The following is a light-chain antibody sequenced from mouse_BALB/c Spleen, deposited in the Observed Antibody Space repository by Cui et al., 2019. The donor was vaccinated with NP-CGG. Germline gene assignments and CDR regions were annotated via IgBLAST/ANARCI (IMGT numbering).Light chain of an antibody. J-gene: IGLJ1*01. CDR1: TGAVTTNNY. Sequence: QAVVTQEPALTTSPGETVTLTCRSSTGAVTTNNYANWVQEKPDHLFTSLIGGTSNRAPGVPARFSGSLIGDKAALTITGAQTEDEAIYFCALWYSNHWVFGGGTKLTVL. CDR3: ALWYSNHWV. V-gene: IGLV1*01. CDR2: GTS.